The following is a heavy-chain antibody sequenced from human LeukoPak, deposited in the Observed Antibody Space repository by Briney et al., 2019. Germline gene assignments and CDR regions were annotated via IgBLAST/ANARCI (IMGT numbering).Heavy chain of an antibody. CDR2: ISGSGGST. J-gene: IGHJ3*02. V-gene: IGHV3-23*01. CDR3: AKRVGTSAAVNAFDI. Sequence: GGSLRLSCAASGFTFSSYGMSWVRQPPGKGLEWVSAISGSGGSTYYADPVKGRFTISRDNSKNTLYLQMNSLRAEDTAVYYCAKRVGTSAAVNAFDIWGQGTMVTVSS. D-gene: IGHD1-1*01. CDR1: GFTFSSYG.